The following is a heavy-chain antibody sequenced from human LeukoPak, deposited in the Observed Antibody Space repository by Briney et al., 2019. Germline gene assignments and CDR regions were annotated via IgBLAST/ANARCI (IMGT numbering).Heavy chain of an antibody. V-gene: IGHV5-51*01. J-gene: IGHJ3*02. CDR3: ARRIVVVPAAMIPPPDAFDI. Sequence: GESLKISCKGSGYSFTSYWIGWVRQMPGKGLEWMGIIYPGDPDTRYSPSFQGQVTISADKSISTAYLQWSSLKASDTAMYYCARRIVVVPAAMIPPPDAFDIWGQGTMVTVSS. CDR2: IYPGDPDT. CDR1: GYSFTSYW. D-gene: IGHD2-2*01.